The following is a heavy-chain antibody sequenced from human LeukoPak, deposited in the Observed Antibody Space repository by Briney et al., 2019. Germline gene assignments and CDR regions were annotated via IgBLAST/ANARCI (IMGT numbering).Heavy chain of an antibody. CDR1: GYTFTGYY. J-gene: IGHJ5*02. Sequence: ASVKVSCKASGYTFTGYYMHWVRQAPGQGLEWMGWINPNSGGTNYAQKFQGRVTMTRDTSISTAYMELSRLRSDDTAVYYCARGDGYSSSYWFDPWGQGTLVTVSS. CDR2: INPNSGGT. CDR3: ARGDGYSSSYWFDP. D-gene: IGHD6-6*01. V-gene: IGHV1-2*02.